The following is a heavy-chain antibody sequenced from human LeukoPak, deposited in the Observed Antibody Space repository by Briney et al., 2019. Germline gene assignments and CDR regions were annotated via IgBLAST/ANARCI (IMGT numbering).Heavy chain of an antibody. V-gene: IGHV1-2*02. CDR1: GYTFTSYY. CDR3: AALNRFDP. CDR2: INPNSGGT. J-gene: IGHJ5*02. Sequence: GASVKVSCKASGYTFTSYYMHWVRLAPGQGPEWLGWINPNSGGTNYAQKFQGRITMTRDTSISTAYMDLSRLTSDDTAVYYCAALNRFDPWGQGTLVTVSS.